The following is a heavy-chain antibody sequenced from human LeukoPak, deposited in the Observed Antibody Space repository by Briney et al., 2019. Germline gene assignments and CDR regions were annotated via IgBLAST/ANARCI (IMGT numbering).Heavy chain of an antibody. CDR3: ARDYKGYSGYDLDY. J-gene: IGHJ4*02. V-gene: IGHV3-21*01. D-gene: IGHD5-12*01. CDR2: ISSSSSYI. CDR1: GFTFSGYS. Sequence: GGSLRLSCATSGFTFSGYSMNWVRQAPGKGLEWVSSISSSSSYIYYADSVKGRFTISRDNAKNSLYLQMNSLRAEDTAVYYCARDYKGYSGYDLDYWGQGTLVTVSS.